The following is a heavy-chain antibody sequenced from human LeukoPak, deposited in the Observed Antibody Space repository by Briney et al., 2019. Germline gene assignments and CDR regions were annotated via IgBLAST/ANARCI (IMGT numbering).Heavy chain of an antibody. CDR1: GYTFTDYY. D-gene: IGHD3-3*01. J-gene: IGHJ6*03. CDR3: TRGLEYYDFPPRKYYSSRDV. Sequence: ASVKVSCKASGYTFTDYYMHWVRQAPGQGLEWMGWINPNSGDTNYAQKFQGRVTMTRDTSISTAYMELNRLRSDDTAVYYCTRGLEYYDFPPRKYYSSRDVWGKGPTVTVSS. CDR2: INPNSGDT. V-gene: IGHV1-2*02.